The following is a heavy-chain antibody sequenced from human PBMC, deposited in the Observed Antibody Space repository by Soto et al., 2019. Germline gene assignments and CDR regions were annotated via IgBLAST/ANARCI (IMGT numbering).Heavy chain of an antibody. V-gene: IGHV4-59*01. CDR3: ARSKSGSYFRY. D-gene: IGHD1-26*01. CDR1: CGSIIRYY. CDR2: VYYGGST. Sequence: ETRSRTCAFSCGSIIRYYWSFIRQPPGKGLEWIGYVYYGGSTNYNPSLKSRVTISVDTSKNQFSLKLSSVTAADTAVYYCARSKSGSYFRYWGQGTLVTVSS. J-gene: IGHJ4*02.